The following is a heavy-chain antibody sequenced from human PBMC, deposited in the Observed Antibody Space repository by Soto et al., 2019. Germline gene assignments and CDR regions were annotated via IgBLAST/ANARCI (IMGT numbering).Heavy chain of an antibody. CDR2: IYYSGTT. CDR3: ARGPWFETSGYLYDF. V-gene: IGHV4-31*02. CDR1: GDFVTTVGHY. Sequence: SETLSLTCTVSGDFVTTVGHYWGWIRQRPGGGLEWLGHIYYSGTTHYNPFLEGRVTISADTSKNQFSLRLISVRAADAAVYFCARGPWFETSGYLYDFWGPGGLVTVSS. J-gene: IGHJ4*02. D-gene: IGHD3-22*01.